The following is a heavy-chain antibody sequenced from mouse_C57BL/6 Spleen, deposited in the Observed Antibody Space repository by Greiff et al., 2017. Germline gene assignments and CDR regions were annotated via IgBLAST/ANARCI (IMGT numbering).Heavy chain of an antibody. CDR2: ICSGGST. CDR1: GFSLTSYG. V-gene: IGHV2-2*01. D-gene: IGHD1-1*01. CDR3: ARCDYYRDWYFDV. J-gene: IGHJ1*03. Sequence: QVQLMESGPGLVQPSQSLSISCTVSGFSLTSYGVHWVRQSPGKGLEWLGVICSGGSTDYNAAFISRLSISKDNSKRQVFFKMNSLQADDTAIYYCARCDYYRDWYFDVWGTGTTVTVSS.